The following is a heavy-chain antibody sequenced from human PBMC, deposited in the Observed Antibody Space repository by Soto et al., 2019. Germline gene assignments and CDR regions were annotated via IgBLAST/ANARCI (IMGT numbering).Heavy chain of an antibody. CDR2: IIPIFGTA. Sequence: GASVKVSCKASGGTFTSYAISWVRQAPGQGLEWMGGIIPIFGTANYAQKFQGRVTITADESTSTAYMELSSLRSEDTAVYYCARVLLGQQLGPFDYWGPGTLVTVSS. CDR1: GGTFTSYA. D-gene: IGHD6-13*01. V-gene: IGHV1-69*13. CDR3: ARVLLGQQLGPFDY. J-gene: IGHJ4*02.